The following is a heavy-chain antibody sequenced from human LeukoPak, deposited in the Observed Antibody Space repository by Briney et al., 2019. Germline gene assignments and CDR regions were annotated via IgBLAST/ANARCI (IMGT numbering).Heavy chain of an antibody. CDR2: INHSGST. Sequence: SETLSLTCAVYGGSFSGYYWSWIRQPPGKGLEWIGEINHSGSTNYNPSLKSRVTISVDTSKNQFSLKLSSVTAADTAVYYCARANYGGNFTTTRGDFDYWGQGTLVTVSS. J-gene: IGHJ4*02. CDR3: ARANYGGNFTTTRGDFDY. D-gene: IGHD4-23*01. CDR1: GGSFSGYY. V-gene: IGHV4-34*01.